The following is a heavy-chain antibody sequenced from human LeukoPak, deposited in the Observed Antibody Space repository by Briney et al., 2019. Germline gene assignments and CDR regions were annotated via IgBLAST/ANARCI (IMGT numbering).Heavy chain of an antibody. CDR3: ATGGLGSSSPFAD. Sequence: AAVKVSCKGSGYTFTSYDINWVGQARGQGGEGMGWMNPNSGKKGNAQKFPGRVPITRNTSISTAYMELSSLRSEDTAVYYCATGGLGSSSPFADWGQGTLVTVSS. J-gene: IGHJ4*02. V-gene: IGHV1-8*01. CDR1: GYTFTSYD. CDR2: MNPNSGKK. D-gene: IGHD6-13*01.